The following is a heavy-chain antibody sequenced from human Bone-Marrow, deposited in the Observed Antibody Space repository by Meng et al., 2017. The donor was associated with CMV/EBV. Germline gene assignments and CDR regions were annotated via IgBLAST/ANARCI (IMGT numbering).Heavy chain of an antibody. J-gene: IGHJ4*02. V-gene: IGHV3-7*01. CDR3: ARGGVRFLEWLSVY. CDR2: IKQDGSEK. CDR1: GFTFSSYW. Sequence: AAGFTFSSYWMSWVRQAPGKGLEWVANIKQDGSEKYYVDSVKGRFTISRDNAKNSLYLQMNSLRAEDTAVYYCARGGVRFLEWLSVYWGQGTLVTVSS. D-gene: IGHD3-3*01.